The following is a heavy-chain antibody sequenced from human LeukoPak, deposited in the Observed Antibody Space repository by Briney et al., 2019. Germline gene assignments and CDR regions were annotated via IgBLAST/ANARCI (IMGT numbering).Heavy chain of an antibody. J-gene: IGHJ4*02. CDR2: INADSGNT. V-gene: IGHV1-18*04. CDR1: GYTFTSRG. CDR3: ARYEVSGGLYNH. D-gene: IGHD6-19*01. Sequence: ASVTVSFKASGYTFTSRGFYWVRQAHGQGIEWMGWINADSGNTNYAQKLQGRVTFTTDTSTNTAYMQLRSLRSDDTAVYYCARYEVSGGLYNHWGQGTLVTVSS.